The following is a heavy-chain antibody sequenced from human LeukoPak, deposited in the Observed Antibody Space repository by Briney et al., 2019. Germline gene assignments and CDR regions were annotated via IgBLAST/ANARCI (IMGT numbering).Heavy chain of an antibody. Sequence: PGGSLRLSCAASGYTFSSYAKSGGRHAPGKGLEWVSAISGSWGSTYYADSVKGRFNISRDNSKNTLYLQMNSLRAEDTAVYYCEKLDGYWGQGTLVTVSS. CDR1: GYTFSSYA. CDR3: EKLDGY. CDR2: ISGSWGST. D-gene: IGHD3/OR15-3a*01. J-gene: IGHJ4*02. V-gene: IGHV3-23*01.